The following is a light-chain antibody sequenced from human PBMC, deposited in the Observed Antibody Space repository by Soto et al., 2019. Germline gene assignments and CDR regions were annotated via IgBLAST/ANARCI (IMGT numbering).Light chain of an antibody. Sequence: DIQMTQSPSTLSASVGDRVTITCRASQSISSWLAWYQQKPGKAPKLLIYDASSLESGVPSRVCGSGSGTEFTLTISSLQPDDFATYYCQQYNSYSTFGQGTKVEIK. CDR2: DAS. CDR1: QSISSW. CDR3: QQYNSYST. V-gene: IGKV1-5*01. J-gene: IGKJ1*01.